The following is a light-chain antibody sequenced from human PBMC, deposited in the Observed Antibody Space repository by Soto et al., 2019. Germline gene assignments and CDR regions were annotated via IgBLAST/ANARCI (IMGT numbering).Light chain of an antibody. J-gene: IGKJ1*01. CDR1: QSVSSNY. CDR3: QQYGSSPPT. Sequence: EIVLTQSPGTLYLSPGETATLSCRASQSVSSNYLAWYQRKPGQAPRLLIYGASNRATDIPNRFSGSGSGTDFTLTITRLEPEDFVVYYCQQYGSSPPTFGQGTKVEI. CDR2: GAS. V-gene: IGKV3-20*01.